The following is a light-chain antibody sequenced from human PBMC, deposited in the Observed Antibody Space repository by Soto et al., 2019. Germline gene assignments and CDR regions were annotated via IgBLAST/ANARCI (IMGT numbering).Light chain of an antibody. CDR3: QQYNNWPQT. CDR2: GAS. CDR1: ENVSSN. Sequence: EIVLTQSPGTLSLSQGERATLSCRASENVSSNLAWYQQTPGQAPRLLIYGASTRATGIPARFSGSGSGTEFTLTISSLQSEDFAVYYCQQYNNWPQTFGQGTKVDIK. J-gene: IGKJ1*01. V-gene: IGKV3D-15*01.